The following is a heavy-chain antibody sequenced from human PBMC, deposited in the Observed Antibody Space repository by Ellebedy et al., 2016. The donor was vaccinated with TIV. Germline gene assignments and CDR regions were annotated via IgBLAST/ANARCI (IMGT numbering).Heavy chain of an antibody. J-gene: IGHJ5*02. CDR2: MNPNSGNT. D-gene: IGHD2-2*02. CDR1: GYTFTSYD. CDR3: ARPRGDCSSTSCYTDESWFDP. V-gene: IGHV1-8*01. Sequence: ASAKVSCXASGYTFTSYDINWVRQATGQGLEWMGWMNPNSGNTGYAQKFQGRVTMTRNTSISTAYMELSGLRSDDTAVYYCARPRGDCSSTSCYTDESWFDPWGQGTLVTVSS.